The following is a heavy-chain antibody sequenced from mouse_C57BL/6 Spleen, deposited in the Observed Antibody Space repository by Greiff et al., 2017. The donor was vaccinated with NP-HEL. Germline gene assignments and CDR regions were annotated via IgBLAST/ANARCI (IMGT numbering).Heavy chain of an antibody. CDR1: GYTFTDHT. V-gene: IGHV1-78*01. CDR3: ARGEDYYGSSYNYAMDY. CDR2: IYPRDGST. D-gene: IGHD1-1*01. J-gene: IGHJ4*01. Sequence: QVQLQQSAAELVKPGASVKISCKVSGYTFTDHTIHWMKQRPEQGLEWIGYIYPRDGSTKYNEKFKGKATLTADKSSSTAYMQLNSLTSEDSAVYFCARGEDYYGSSYNYAMDYWGQGTSVTVSS.